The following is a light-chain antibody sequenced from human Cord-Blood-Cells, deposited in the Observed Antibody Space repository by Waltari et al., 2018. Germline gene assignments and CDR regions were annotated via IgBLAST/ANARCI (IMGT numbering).Light chain of an antibody. Sequence: EIVLTQSPATSSWSPGERATLSCRASQSVSSYLAWYQQKPGQAPRLLIYDASNRATGIPARCSGSGSATDFTLTISSLEPEDFAVYYCQQRSNWPPYTFGQGTKLEIK. J-gene: IGKJ2*01. CDR3: QQRSNWPPYT. CDR2: DAS. V-gene: IGKV3-11*01. CDR1: QSVSSY.